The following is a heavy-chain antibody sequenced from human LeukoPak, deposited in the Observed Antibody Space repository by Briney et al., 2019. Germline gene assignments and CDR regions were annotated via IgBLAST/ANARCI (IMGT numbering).Heavy chain of an antibody. V-gene: IGHV3-7*02. J-gene: IGHJ4*02. CDR2: IKVDESEK. Sequence: GGSLRLSCAASGFTFSNYWMTWVRQAPGKGLEWVANIKVDESEKYYVDSVRGRFTISRDNAENSLYLQMSSLRAEDTAVYYCARGLYGSGSKDSQFDYWGQGTLVTVSS. CDR3: ARGLYGSGSKDSQFDY. CDR1: GFTFSNYW. D-gene: IGHD3-10*01.